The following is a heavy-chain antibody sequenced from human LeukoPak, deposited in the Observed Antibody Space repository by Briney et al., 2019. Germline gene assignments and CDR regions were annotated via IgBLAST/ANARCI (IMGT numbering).Heavy chain of an antibody. V-gene: IGHV3-7*01. D-gene: IGHD6-19*01. J-gene: IGHJ6*02. CDR1: GFTFSSYS. CDR2: IKQDGSEK. Sequence: PGGSLRLSCAASGFTFSSYSMNWVRQAPGKGLEWVANIKQDGSEKYYVDSVKGRFTISRDNAKNSLYLQMNSLRAEDTAVYYCARANVRKYSSGWYANYYYYYGMDVWGQGTTVTVSS. CDR3: ARANVRKYSSGWYANYYYYYGMDV.